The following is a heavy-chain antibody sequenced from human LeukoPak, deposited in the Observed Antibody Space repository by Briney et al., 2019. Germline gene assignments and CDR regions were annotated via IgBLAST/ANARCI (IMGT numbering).Heavy chain of an antibody. V-gene: IGHV1-46*01. Sequence: ASVKVSCKASGYTFTSYYMHWVRQAPGPGLEWMGIINTSGGSTSYAQKFQGRVTMTRDTSTSTVYMELSSLRSEDTAVYYCARDPIVVVVAATQASSFDYWGQGTLVTVSS. CDR3: ARDPIVVVVAATQASSFDY. J-gene: IGHJ4*02. CDR1: GYTFTSYY. D-gene: IGHD2-15*01. CDR2: INTSGGST.